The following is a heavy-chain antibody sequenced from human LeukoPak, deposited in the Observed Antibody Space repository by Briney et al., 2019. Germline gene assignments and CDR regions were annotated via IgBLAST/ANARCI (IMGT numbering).Heavy chain of an antibody. V-gene: IGHV5-51*01. CDR3: ARLSMIDTFDI. CDR2: IYPGDSDT. J-gene: IGHJ3*02. Sequence: GESLKISCQASGYNFMTYWIGWVRQMPGKGLEWMAIIYPGDSDTKYSPSFQDQVTISADKSINTAYLHWRSLKASDTAMYYCARLSMIDTFDIWGLGTVVTVSS. D-gene: IGHD3-22*01. CDR1: GYNFMTYW.